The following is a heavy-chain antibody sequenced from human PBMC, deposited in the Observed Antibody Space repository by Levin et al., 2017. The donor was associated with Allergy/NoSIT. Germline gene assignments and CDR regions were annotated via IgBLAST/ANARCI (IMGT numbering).Heavy chain of an antibody. V-gene: IGHV3-74*01. CDR1: GFTFGKEW. CDR2: IYNDGSST. CDR3: AREYYDSSGYRSFDY. D-gene: IGHD3-22*01. J-gene: IGHJ4*02. Sequence: SGGSLRLSCAASGFTFGKEWMHWVRQAPGKGLVWLSRIYNDGSSTNYADSVKGRFTISRDNAKNTLYLQMNRLRDEDTAVYYCAREYYDSSGYRSFDYWGQGTLVTVSS.